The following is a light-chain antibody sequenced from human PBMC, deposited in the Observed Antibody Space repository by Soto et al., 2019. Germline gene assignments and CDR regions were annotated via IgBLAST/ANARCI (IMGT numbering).Light chain of an antibody. Sequence: EIVLTQSPATLSLSPGERATLSCRASQSVSSCLAWYQQKPGQAPRLLISDASNRATGIPARFSGSGSGTDFTLTISSLEPEDFAVYYCQQRSNWPWTFGQGTKVDIK. V-gene: IGKV3-11*01. CDR3: QQRSNWPWT. CDR1: QSVSSC. CDR2: DAS. J-gene: IGKJ1*01.